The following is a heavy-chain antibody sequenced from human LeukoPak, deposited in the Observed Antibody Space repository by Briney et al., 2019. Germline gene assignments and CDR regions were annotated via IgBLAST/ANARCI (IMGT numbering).Heavy chain of an antibody. V-gene: IGHV4-61*02. Sequence: PSQTLSLTCTVSGGSISSGSYYWSWIRQPAGKGLEWIGRIYTSGSTNYNPSLKSRVTISVDTSKNQFSLKLSSVTAADTAMYYCARDIAARDYYYGMDVWGQGTTVTVSS. J-gene: IGHJ6*02. CDR2: IYTSGST. D-gene: IGHD6-6*01. CDR3: ARDIAARDYYYGMDV. CDR1: GGSISSGSYY.